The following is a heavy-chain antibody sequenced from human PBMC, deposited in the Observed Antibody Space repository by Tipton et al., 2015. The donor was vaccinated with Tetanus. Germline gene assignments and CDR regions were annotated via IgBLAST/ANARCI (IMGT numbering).Heavy chain of an antibody. J-gene: IGHJ4*02. Sequence: QSGPEVKKPGASVNISCKASGYTFTSHYVHWVRQAPGQGLEWMGMINPSGGYTRSAQTLQGRVKVTRDTSTTTVYMELSSLRPEDTALYYCAKDSVAGGVANFDYWGQGTLVTVSS. CDR3: AKDSVAGGVANFDY. CDR1: GYTFTSHY. D-gene: IGHD2-15*01. V-gene: IGHV1-46*04. CDR2: INPSGGYT.